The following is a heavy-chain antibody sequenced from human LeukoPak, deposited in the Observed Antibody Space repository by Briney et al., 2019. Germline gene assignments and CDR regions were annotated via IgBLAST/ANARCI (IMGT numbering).Heavy chain of an antibody. CDR3: AREGVGATSLDY. J-gene: IGHJ4*02. Sequence: GGSLRLSCAASGFTFSSYWMSWVRQAPGKGLEWVANIKQDGSEKYYVDSVKGRFTICRDNANNSLYLQMNSLRAEDTAVYYCAREGVGATSLDYWGQGTLVTVSS. D-gene: IGHD1-26*01. V-gene: IGHV3-7*01. CDR2: IKQDGSEK. CDR1: GFTFSSYW.